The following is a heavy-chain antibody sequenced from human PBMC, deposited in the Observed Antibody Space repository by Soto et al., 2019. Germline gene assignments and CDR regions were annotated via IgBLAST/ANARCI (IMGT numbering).Heavy chain of an antibody. CDR1: GYTFTGYY. D-gene: IGHD2-8*01. J-gene: IGHJ4*02. CDR3: ARGDIVLMVYAIFFDY. Sequence: ASVKVSCKASGYTFTGYYMHWVRQAPGQGLEWMGWINPNSGGTNYAQKFQGWVTMTRDTSISTACMELSRLRSDDTAVYYCARGDIVLMVYAIFFDYWGQGTLVTVSS. V-gene: IGHV1-2*04. CDR2: INPNSGGT.